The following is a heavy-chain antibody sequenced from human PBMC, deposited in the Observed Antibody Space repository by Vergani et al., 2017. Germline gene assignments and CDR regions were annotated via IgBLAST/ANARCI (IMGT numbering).Heavy chain of an antibody. D-gene: IGHD4-17*01. CDR1: GGSFSGYY. CDR2: INHSGST. V-gene: IGHV4-34*01. CDR3: ARAPHRTVTTAKFDY. Sequence: QVQLQQWGAGLLKPSETLSLTCAVYGGSFSGYYWSWIRQPPGKGLEWIGEINHSGSTNYNPSLKSRVTISVDTSTNQFSLKLSSVTAADTAVYYCARAPHRTVTTAKFDYWGQGTLVTVSS. J-gene: IGHJ4*02.